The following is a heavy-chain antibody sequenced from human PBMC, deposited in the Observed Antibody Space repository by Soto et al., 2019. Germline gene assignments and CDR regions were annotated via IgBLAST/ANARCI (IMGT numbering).Heavy chain of an antibody. CDR2: INAGNGNT. Sequence: VASVKVSCTASVYTFTSYAMHWVRQAPGQRLEWMGWINAGNGNTKYSQKFQGRVTITRDTSASTAYMELSSLRSEDTAVYYCARDLGGWPDYWGQGTLVTVSS. J-gene: IGHJ4*02. CDR1: VYTFTSYA. D-gene: IGHD2-15*01. CDR3: ARDLGGWPDY. V-gene: IGHV1-3*01.